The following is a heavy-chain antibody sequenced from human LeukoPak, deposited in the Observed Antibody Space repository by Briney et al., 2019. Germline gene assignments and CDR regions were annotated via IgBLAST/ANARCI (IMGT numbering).Heavy chain of an antibody. D-gene: IGHD4-23*01. V-gene: IGHV3-53*01. CDR3: ARVADYGGNSFDY. CDR2: LYSGGKT. Sequence: GGSLRLSCAVSGFTVSSNYMSWVRQAPGKGLEWVSVLYSGGKTYYADSVKGRFTISRDNSKNTLYLQMNSLRAEDTAVYYCARVADYGGNSFDYWGQGTLVTVSS. J-gene: IGHJ4*02. CDR1: GFTVSSNY.